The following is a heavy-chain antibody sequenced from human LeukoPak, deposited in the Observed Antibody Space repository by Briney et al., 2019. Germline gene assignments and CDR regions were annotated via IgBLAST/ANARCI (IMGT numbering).Heavy chain of an antibody. J-gene: IGHJ5*02. Sequence: LGASVKVSCKASGYTFTSYAMNWVRQAPGQGLEWMGWINTNTGNPTYAQGFTGRFVFSLDTSVSTAYLQISSLKAEDTAVYYCARDGDPQWELLGWFDPWGQGTLVTVSS. D-gene: IGHD1-26*01. CDR2: INTNTGNP. CDR1: GYTFTSYA. CDR3: ARDGDPQWELLGWFDP. V-gene: IGHV7-4-1*02.